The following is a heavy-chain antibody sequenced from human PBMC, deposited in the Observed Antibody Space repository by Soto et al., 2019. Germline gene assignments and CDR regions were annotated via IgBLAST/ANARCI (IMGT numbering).Heavy chain of an antibody. CDR1: GFNFDDYA. J-gene: IGHJ4*02. Sequence: EVQLVESGGGLVQPGRSLRLSCAASGFNFDDYAMHWVRQAPGKGLEWVSGISWNSGSMAYGDSVKGRFTISRDNAKNSLFLQMNSLRTEDTAFYYCAKAPRRGWLQFTLGPNRVWGQGTLVTVSS. D-gene: IGHD4-4*01. CDR3: AKAPRRGWLQFTLGPNRV. CDR2: ISWNSGSM. V-gene: IGHV3-9*01.